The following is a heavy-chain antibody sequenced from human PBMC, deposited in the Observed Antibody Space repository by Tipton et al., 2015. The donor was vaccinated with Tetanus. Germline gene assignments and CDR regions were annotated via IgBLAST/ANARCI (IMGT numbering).Heavy chain of an antibody. CDR3: ARGGISAYGGGLDY. J-gene: IGHJ4*02. V-gene: IGHV4-59*01. Sequence: TLSLTCTVSGGSISSYYWSWIRQPPGKGLEWIGYIYYSGSTNYNPSLKSRVTISVDTSKNQFSLKLSSVTAADTAVYYCARGGISAYGGGLDYWGQGSLVTVSS. CDR2: IYYSGST. CDR1: GGSISSYY. D-gene: IGHD2-21*01.